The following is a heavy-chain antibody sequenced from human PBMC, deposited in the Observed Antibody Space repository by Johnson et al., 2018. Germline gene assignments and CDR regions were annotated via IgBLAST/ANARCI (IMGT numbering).Heavy chain of an antibody. V-gene: IGHV1-69*09. J-gene: IGHJ5*02. D-gene: IGHD4-17*01. Sequence: QVQLVESGAEVKKPGSSVKVSCKASGGTFSSYTISWVRQAPGQGLEWMGRIIPILDIANYAQKFQGRVTITADKSKSTAYMELSSLRSEDTAVYYWARGDDGGYPNWFDPWGQGTLVTVSS. CDR1: GGTFSSYT. CDR3: ARGDDGGYPNWFDP. CDR2: IIPILDIA.